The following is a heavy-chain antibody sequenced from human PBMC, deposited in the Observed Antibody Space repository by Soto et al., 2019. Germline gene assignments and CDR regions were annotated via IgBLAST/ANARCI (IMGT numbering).Heavy chain of an antibody. Sequence: QDKLVQSGAEVKKPGASVKVSCKASGYSSNNYAVHWVRRAPGQRFEWMGWINAGNGDTNYSQKFQGRLTITRDTSARTAYMELSSLRSEDTALYYCARGYCSSTSCQYYSDYWGQGTLVTVSS. CDR2: INAGNGDT. V-gene: IGHV1-3*01. CDR3: ARGYCSSTSCQYYSDY. D-gene: IGHD2-2*01. J-gene: IGHJ4*02. CDR1: GYSSNNYA.